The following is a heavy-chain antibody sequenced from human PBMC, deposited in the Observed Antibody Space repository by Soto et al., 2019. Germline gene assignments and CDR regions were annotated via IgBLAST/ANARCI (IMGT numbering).Heavy chain of an antibody. Sequence: APVKGSCKASGYTFTSHGVSWVRQAPGQGLRWMGWISAYNGNTNYAQKLQGRVTMTTDTSTSTAYMELRSLSSNDTAVYYCASGITLVGLIAGGLDYWGQGTLLTGSS. CDR2: ISAYNGNT. J-gene: IGHJ4*02. V-gene: IGHV1-18*01. CDR3: ASGITLVGLIAGGLDY. D-gene: IGHD3-16*02. CDR1: GYTFTSHG.